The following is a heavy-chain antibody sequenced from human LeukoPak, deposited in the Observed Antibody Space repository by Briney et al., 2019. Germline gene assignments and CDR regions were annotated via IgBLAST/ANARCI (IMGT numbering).Heavy chain of an antibody. J-gene: IGHJ4*02. CDR2: IYSDGNT. CDR1: GFTVSSNY. CDR3: ASSKGGSGTIDY. Sequence: GGSLRLSCAASGFTVSSNYMSWVRQAPGKGLEWVSVIYSDGNTYYADSVKGRFTISRDNSKNTLHLQMNSLRAEDTAVYYCASSKGGSGTIDYWGQGTLVTVSS. D-gene: IGHD1-26*01. V-gene: IGHV3-53*01.